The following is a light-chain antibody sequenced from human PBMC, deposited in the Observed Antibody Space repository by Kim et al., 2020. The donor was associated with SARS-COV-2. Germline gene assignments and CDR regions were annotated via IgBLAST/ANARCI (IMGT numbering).Light chain of an antibody. CDR1: SSDVGGYNY. CDR3: CSYAGSYTNYV. J-gene: IGLJ1*01. Sequence: QSFTFSCTGPSSDVGGYNYVSWYQQHPGKAPKPMIYDVSKRPSGVPDRFSGSKSGNTASLTISGLQAEDEADYYCCSYAGSYTNYVFGTGTKVTVL. CDR2: DVS. V-gene: IGLV2-11*01.